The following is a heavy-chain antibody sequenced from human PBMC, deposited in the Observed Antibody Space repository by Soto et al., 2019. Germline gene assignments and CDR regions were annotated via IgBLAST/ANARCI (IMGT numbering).Heavy chain of an antibody. V-gene: IGHV4-59*01. J-gene: IGHJ6*02. Sequence: DTLSLIYTLADFYISSYDSILFRQKQGKGLEWIGYIYYSGSTNYNPSLKSRVTISVDTSKNQFSLKLSSVTAADTAVYYCARENYAFWSGSLYYYYGMDVWGQGTTVTVSS. D-gene: IGHD3-3*01. CDR1: DFYISSYD. CDR3: ARENYAFWSGSLYYYYGMDV. CDR2: IYYSGST.